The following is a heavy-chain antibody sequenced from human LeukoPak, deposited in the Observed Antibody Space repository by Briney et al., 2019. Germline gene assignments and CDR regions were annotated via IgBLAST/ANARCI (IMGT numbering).Heavy chain of an antibody. Sequence: ASVKVSCKASGYSFTAYYIHWVRQAPGQGLEWMGWMNPNSGNTGYAQKFQGRVTMTRNTSISTAYMELSSLRSEDTAVYYCARGGEHHYWGQGTLVTVSS. CDR1: GYSFTAYY. V-gene: IGHV1-8*02. J-gene: IGHJ4*02. D-gene: IGHD3-10*01. CDR2: MNPNSGNT. CDR3: ARGGEHHY.